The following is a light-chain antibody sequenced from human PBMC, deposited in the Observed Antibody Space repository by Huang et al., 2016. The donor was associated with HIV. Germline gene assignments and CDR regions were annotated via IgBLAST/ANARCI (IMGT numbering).Light chain of an antibody. CDR3: QQYNNWPRT. V-gene: IGKV3-15*01. J-gene: IGKJ1*01. Sequence: EILMTPSPATLSVSPGARATHSCRASQIVRSNLAWYQQKSGQAPRLLIHGAATRDTGIPASLSGSGSGTESTLSVSSLQSEDFAVYYCQQYNNWPRTFGQGTKVEIK. CDR1: QIVRSN. CDR2: GAA.